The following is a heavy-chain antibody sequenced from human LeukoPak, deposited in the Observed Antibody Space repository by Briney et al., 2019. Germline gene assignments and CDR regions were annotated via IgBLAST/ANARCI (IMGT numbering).Heavy chain of an antibody. CDR3: VEGGTPSYYDGSGDAYFDY. D-gene: IGHD3-22*01. CDR1: GFTFSSYA. J-gene: IGHJ4*02. V-gene: IGHV3-23*01. CDR2: ISGSGGRT. Sequence: GGSLRLSCAASGFTFSSYAMSWVRQAPGKGLEWVSVISGSGGRTSYADSVKGRFTVSRDNSKNTLYLQMNSLRAEDTAVYFCVEGGTPSYYDGSGDAYFDYWGQGTLVTVSS.